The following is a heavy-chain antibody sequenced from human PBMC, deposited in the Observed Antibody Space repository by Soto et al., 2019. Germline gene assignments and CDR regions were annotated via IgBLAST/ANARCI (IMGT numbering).Heavy chain of an antibody. Sequence: GESLKISCKGSGYSFTNYWIGWVRQMPGKGLEWMGIIYPGDSDTSYSPSFQGQVTIPVDKSISTAYLQWNSLKASDTAMYYCARRGYSYGMDVWGQGTTVTVSS. V-gene: IGHV5-51*01. J-gene: IGHJ6*02. CDR3: ARRGYSYGMDV. D-gene: IGHD5-18*01. CDR2: IYPGDSDT. CDR1: GYSFTNYW.